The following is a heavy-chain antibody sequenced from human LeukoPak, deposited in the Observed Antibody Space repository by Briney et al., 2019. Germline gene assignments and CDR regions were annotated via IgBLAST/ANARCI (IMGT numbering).Heavy chain of an antibody. CDR3: ARGIGWDILTGHYYWYFDL. CDR2: MNPNSGNT. D-gene: IGHD3-9*01. V-gene: IGHV1-8*01. Sequence: VASVKVSCKASGYTFTSYDINWVRQATGQGLEWMGWMNPNSGNTGYAQKFQGRVTMTRNTSISTAYMELSSLRSEDTAVYYCARGIGWDILTGHYYWYFDLWGRGTLVTVSS. CDR1: GYTFTSYD. J-gene: IGHJ2*01.